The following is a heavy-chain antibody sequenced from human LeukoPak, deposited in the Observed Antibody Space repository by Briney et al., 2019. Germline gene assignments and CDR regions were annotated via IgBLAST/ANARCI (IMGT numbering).Heavy chain of an antibody. CDR1: GGSISSGGYY. J-gene: IGHJ3*02. Sequence: PSETLSLTCTVSGGSISSGGYYWSWIRQHPGKGLEWIGYIYYSGSTYYNPSLKSRVTISVDTSKNQFSLKLSSVTAADTAVYYCARETTLLPGRAFDIWGQGTMVTVSS. CDR3: ARETTLLPGRAFDI. CDR2: IYYSGST. V-gene: IGHV4-31*03. D-gene: IGHD3-22*01.